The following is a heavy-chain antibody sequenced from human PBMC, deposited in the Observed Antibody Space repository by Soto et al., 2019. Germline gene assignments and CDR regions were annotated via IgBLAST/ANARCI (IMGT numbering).Heavy chain of an antibody. J-gene: IGHJ6*03. CDR3: ALTTSPQWDYMDV. CDR2: AYYRSRWYN. D-gene: IGHD4-4*01. Sequence: LSLTCAISGDRVSSNSAAWHWIRKSPSRGLEWLGRAYYRSRWYNDYAVSVKSRITVNPDTSKNQFSLHLNSVTPEATAVYYCALTTSPQWDYMDVSDKGTNDTV. V-gene: IGHV6-1*01. CDR1: GDRVSSNSAA.